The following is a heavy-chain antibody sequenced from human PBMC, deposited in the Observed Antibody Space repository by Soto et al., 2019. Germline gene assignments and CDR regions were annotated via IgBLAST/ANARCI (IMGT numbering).Heavy chain of an antibody. CDR2: ISADSGST. CDR3: ARHFTKSSSWPYYFDY. D-gene: IGHD6-13*01. J-gene: IGHJ4*02. Sequence: QVQLVQSGAEVKKPGASVKVSCKASGYTFTTYGISWVRQAPGQGLEWMGWISADSGSTKFAQKLQGRVTMTTDTSTTTAYMELRSLTSDDTAVYYCARHFTKSSSWPYYFDYWGQGTLVTVSS. CDR1: GYTFTTYG. V-gene: IGHV1-18*01.